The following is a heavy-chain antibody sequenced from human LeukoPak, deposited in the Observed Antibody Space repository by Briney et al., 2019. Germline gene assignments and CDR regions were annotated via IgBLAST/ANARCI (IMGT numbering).Heavy chain of an antibody. CDR3: ARDYPPYCSGGSCYSDY. CDR2: IRSNGGST. CDR1: GFTFSSYA. J-gene: IGHJ4*02. D-gene: IGHD2-15*01. V-gene: IGHV3-64*01. Sequence: PGGSLRLSCAASGFTFSSYAMHWVHQAPGKGLESVSAIRSNGGSTYYANSVKGRFTISRDNSKNTLYLQMGSLRAEDMAVYYCARDYPPYCSGGSCYSDYWGQGTLVTVSS.